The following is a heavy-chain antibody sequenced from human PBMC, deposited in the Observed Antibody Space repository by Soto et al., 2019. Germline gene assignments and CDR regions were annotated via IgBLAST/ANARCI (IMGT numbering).Heavy chain of an antibody. CDR2: INHSGST. Sequence: PSETLSLTCTVSGGSISSSSYYWGWIRQPPGKGLEWIGSINHSGSTNYNPSLKSRVTISVDTSKNQFSLKLSSVTAADTAVYYCARGQRYFDWLLWAFDYWGQGTLVTVSS. D-gene: IGHD3-9*01. CDR3: ARGQRYFDWLLWAFDY. CDR1: GGSISSSSYY. V-gene: IGHV4-39*07. J-gene: IGHJ4*02.